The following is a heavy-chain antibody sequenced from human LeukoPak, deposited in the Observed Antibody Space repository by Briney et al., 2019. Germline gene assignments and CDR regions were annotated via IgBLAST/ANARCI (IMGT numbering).Heavy chain of an antibody. CDR1: GFTFGGYG. D-gene: IGHD1-14*01. J-gene: IGHJ4*03. CDR2: IAYDGSRA. CDR3: TRYNNDHFDY. V-gene: IGHV3-33*01. Sequence: GGSLRLSCAGSGFTFGGYGMHWFRQTPGKGLEWVAVIAYDGSRAFYADSVKGRFTISRDNSKNTMSVQMDDLRAEDTAVYYCTRYNNDHFDYWGQGTRSPSLQ.